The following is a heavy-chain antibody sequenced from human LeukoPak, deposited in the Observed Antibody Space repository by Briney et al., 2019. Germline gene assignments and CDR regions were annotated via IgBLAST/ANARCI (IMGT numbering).Heavy chain of an antibody. J-gene: IGHJ4*02. CDR2: FNAGNGNT. V-gene: IGHV1-3*01. D-gene: IGHD2-2*01. Sequence: ASVKVSCKASGYTFTSYAMHWVRQAPGQRLEWMGWFNAGNGNTKYSQKFQGRVTITRDTSASTAYMELSSLRSEDTAVYYCARDDQDVVVVPAAKGPDYWGQGTLVIVSS. CDR1: GYTFTSYA. CDR3: ARDDQDVVVVPAAKGPDY.